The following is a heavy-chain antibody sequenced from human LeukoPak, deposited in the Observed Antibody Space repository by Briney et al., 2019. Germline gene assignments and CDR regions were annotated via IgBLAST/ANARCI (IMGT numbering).Heavy chain of an antibody. Sequence: PGGSLRLSCAASGSTFSSYWMHWVRQAPGKGLVWVSRMNTDGSRTDYADSVKGRFTISRDNAKNTLYLQMNSLGAEDTAVYSCASDFTGRDDYWGQGTLSPSPQ. CDR1: GSTFSSYW. CDR3: ASDFTGRDDY. D-gene: IGHD2-8*02. CDR2: MNTDGSRT. J-gene: IGHJ4*02. V-gene: IGHV3-74*01.